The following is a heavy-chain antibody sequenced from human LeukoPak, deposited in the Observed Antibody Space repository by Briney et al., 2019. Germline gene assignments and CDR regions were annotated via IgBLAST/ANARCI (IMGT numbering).Heavy chain of an antibody. J-gene: IGHJ6*02. CDR3: AREHYDFWSGYLTYYYYGVDA. CDR2: ISYDGSNK. V-gene: IGHV3-30-3*01. Sequence: TGGSLRLSCAASGFTFSSYAMHWVRQAPGKGLEWVAVISYDGSNKYYADSVEGRFTISRDNSKNTLYLQMNSLRAEDTAVYYCAREHYDFWSGYLTYYYYGVDAWGQGTTVTVSS. D-gene: IGHD3-3*01. CDR1: GFTFSSYA.